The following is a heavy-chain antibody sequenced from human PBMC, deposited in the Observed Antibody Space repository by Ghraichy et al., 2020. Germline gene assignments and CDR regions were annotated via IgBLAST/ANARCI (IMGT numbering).Heavy chain of an antibody. V-gene: IGHV4-39*01. CDR3: ARLSATTDIDY. CDR1: GGSISTANYY. D-gene: IGHD1-1*01. Sequence: GSLRLSCTVSGGSISTANYYWGWIRQSPGPGLECIGSISYSGHTFFNPSLKSRVTLSLDTSRNQFSLKLTSVTAADTAVYYCARLSATTDIDYWGQGTLVTVSS. J-gene: IGHJ4*02. CDR2: ISYSGHT.